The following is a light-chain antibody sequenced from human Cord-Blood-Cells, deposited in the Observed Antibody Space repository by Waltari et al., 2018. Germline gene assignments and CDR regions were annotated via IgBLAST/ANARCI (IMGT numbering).Light chain of an antibody. CDR3: SSYTSSSTLV. Sequence: QSALTQPASVSGSPGQSITISCTGTSSDVGGSNYVSWYQQHPGKAPKLMIDEVSNRPSGVSNRFACSKSGKAASMTISGLQAEDEADYYCSSYTSSSTLVFGGGTKLTVL. J-gene: IGLJ2*01. V-gene: IGLV2-14*01. CDR1: SSDVGGSNY. CDR2: EVS.